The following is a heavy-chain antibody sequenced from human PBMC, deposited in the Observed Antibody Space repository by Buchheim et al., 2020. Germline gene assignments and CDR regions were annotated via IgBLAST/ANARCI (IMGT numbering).Heavy chain of an antibody. D-gene: IGHD3-22*01. CDR3: ARDMIPLRYYGMDV. V-gene: IGHV4-39*07. J-gene: IGHJ6*02. Sequence: QLQLQESGPGLVKPSETLSLTCTVSGGSISSSSYYWGWTRQPPGKGLEWIGSIYYSGSTYYNPSLKSRVTISVDTSKNQFSLKLSSVTAADTAVYYCARDMIPLRYYGMDVWGQGTT. CDR1: GGSISSSSYY. CDR2: IYYSGST.